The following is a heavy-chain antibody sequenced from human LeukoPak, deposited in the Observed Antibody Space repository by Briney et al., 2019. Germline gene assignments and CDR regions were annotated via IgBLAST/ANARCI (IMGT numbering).Heavy chain of an antibody. CDR1: GGSISSGGYY. CDR3: ATSPDYGDYSWFDP. J-gene: IGHJ5*02. V-gene: IGHV4-31*03. Sequence: SETLSLTCTVSGGSISSGGYYWSWIRQHPGKGLEWIGYIYYSGSTYYNPSLKSRVTISVDTSKNQFSLKLSSVTAADTAVYYCATSPDYGDYSWFDPWGQGTLVTVSS. CDR2: IYYSGST. D-gene: IGHD4-17*01.